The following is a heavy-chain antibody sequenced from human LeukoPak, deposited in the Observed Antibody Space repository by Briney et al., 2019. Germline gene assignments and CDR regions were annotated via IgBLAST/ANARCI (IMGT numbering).Heavy chain of an antibody. CDR3: ARDELGASSGWVHY. D-gene: IGHD6-19*01. CDR2: ISSNGGST. J-gene: IGHJ4*02. V-gene: IGHV3-64*01. Sequence: PGGSLRLSCAASGFTFSSYAMHWVRQAPGKGLEYVSAISSNGGSTYYANSVKGRFTISRDNSKNTLYLQMGSLRAEDMAVYYCARDELGASSGWVHYWGQGTLVTVSS. CDR1: GFTFSSYA.